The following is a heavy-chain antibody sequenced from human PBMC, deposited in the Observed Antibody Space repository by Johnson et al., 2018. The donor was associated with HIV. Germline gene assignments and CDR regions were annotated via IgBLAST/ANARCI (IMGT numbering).Heavy chain of an antibody. V-gene: IGHV3-7*01. CDR2: IKQDGSEK. J-gene: IGHJ3*02. CDR1: GFTFSSYW. D-gene: IGHD3-10*01. CDR3: ARDPRGVIVAPSDAFDI. Sequence: VQLVESGGGLVQPGGSLRLSCAASGFTFSSYWMSWVRQAPGKGLEWVANIKQDGSEKYYVDSVKGRFTISRDNAKNSLFLQMNSLRAEDTAVYYCARDPRGVIVAPSDAFDIWGQGTMVTVSS.